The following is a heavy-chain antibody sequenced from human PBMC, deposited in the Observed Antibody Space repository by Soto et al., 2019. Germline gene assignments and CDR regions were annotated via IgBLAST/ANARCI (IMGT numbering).Heavy chain of an antibody. CDR3: ARDKVRPQIGGNYYYALDV. V-gene: IGHV1-69*12. Sequence: QFQLVQSGAEVKKPGSSMTVSCKASGGTFGNSAISWVRQAPGQGLEWMGGIIPIFHTPAYAQKYQGRVTISADESTSTAYMELTSLRSEDTAVYYCARDKVRPQIGGNYYYALDVWGQGTTVTVSS. CDR2: IIPIFHTP. J-gene: IGHJ6*02. CDR1: GGTFGNSA.